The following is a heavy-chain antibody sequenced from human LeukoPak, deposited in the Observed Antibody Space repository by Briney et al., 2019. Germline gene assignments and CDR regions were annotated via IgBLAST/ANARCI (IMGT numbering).Heavy chain of an antibody. Sequence: SETLSLTCTVSGGSISSGGYYWSWIRQPPGKGLEWIGYIYHSGSTYYNPSLKSRVTISVDRSKNQFSLKLSSVTAADTAVYYCARETAVMDPIFGVVRFYDYWGQGTLVTVSS. CDR1: GGSISSGGYY. CDR3: ARETAVMDPIFGVVRFYDY. CDR2: IYHSGST. J-gene: IGHJ4*02. V-gene: IGHV4-30-2*01. D-gene: IGHD3-3*01.